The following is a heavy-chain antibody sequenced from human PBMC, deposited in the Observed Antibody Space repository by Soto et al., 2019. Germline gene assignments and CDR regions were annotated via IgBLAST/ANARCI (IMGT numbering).Heavy chain of an antibody. CDR3: ARDTPTDRGCSSTSCYYAFDI. J-gene: IGHJ3*02. V-gene: IGHV1-69*06. CDR2: IIPIFGTA. Sequence: SVKLTCKASGGTLSSYAFSWVRQAPGQGLEWMGGIIPIFGTANYAQKFQGRVTITADKSTSTAYMELSSLRSEDTAVYYCARDTPTDRGCSSTSCYYAFDIWGQGTMVTVS. D-gene: IGHD2-2*01. CDR1: GGTLSSYA.